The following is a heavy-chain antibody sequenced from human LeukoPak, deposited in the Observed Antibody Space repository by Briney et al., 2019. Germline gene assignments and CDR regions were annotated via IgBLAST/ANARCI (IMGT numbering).Heavy chain of an antibody. Sequence: SETLSLTCTVSGGSISSYYWSWIRQPPGKGLEWTGYIYYSGSTNYNPSLNSRVTISVDTSKNQFSLRLSSVTAADTAIYYCARAVSGRFDYWGQGTLVTVSS. J-gene: IGHJ4*02. V-gene: IGHV4-59*08. CDR1: GGSISSYY. CDR3: ARAVSGRFDY. D-gene: IGHD6-19*01. CDR2: IYYSGST.